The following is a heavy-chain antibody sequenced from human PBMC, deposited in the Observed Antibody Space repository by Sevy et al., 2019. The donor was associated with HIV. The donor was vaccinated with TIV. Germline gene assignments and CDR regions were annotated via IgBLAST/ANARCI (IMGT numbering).Heavy chain of an antibody. CDR2: ISGSRETT. V-gene: IGHV3-23*01. Sequence: GGSLRLSCAASGFTFSSYAMDWVRQAPGKGLEWVSTISGSRETTYYADSVKGRFTISRDNSKNTLYLQMNSLRAEDTAVYYCAKTPMVRGVGFDYWGQGTLVTVSS. CDR1: GFTFSSYA. CDR3: AKTPMVRGVGFDY. J-gene: IGHJ4*02. D-gene: IGHD3-10*01.